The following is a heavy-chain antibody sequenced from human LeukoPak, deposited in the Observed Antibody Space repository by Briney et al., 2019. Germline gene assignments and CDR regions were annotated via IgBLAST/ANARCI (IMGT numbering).Heavy chain of an antibody. D-gene: IGHD1-26*01. J-gene: IGHJ5*02. CDR1: GFTFSSYS. Sequence: GGSLRLSCAASGFTFSSYSMNWVRQAPGKGLEWVSAISGSGGNTYYADSVKGRFTISRDNSKNTLYLQMNSLRAEDTAVYYCAKGPYSGFSWGQGTLVTVSS. CDR2: ISGSGGNT. CDR3: AKGPYSGFS. V-gene: IGHV3-23*01.